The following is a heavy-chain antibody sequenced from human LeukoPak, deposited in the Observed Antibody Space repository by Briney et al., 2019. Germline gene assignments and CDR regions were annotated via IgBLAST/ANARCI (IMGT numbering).Heavy chain of an antibody. CDR1: GVSISTSY. CDR2: ISYNGSP. J-gene: IGHJ4*02. D-gene: IGHD6-19*01. V-gene: IGHV4-59*01. CDR3: ARAPVAGFSLFDY. Sequence: SETLSLTCTVSGVSISTSYWSWIRQPPGKGLEWIGYISYNGSPDYSPSLKSRVTISTDTSKNQFSLILSSVTAADTAVYYCARAPVAGFSLFDYWGQGTLVTVSS.